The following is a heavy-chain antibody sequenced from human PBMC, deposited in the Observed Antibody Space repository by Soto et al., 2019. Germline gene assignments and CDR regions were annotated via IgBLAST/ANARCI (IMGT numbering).Heavy chain of an antibody. J-gene: IGHJ4*02. CDR1: GFTFSSYA. CDR3: AKSVKAARPYYFDY. D-gene: IGHD6-6*01. V-gene: IGHV3-23*01. CDR2: ISGGGSST. Sequence: GGSLRLSCAASGFTFSSYAMSWVRQAPGKGLEWVLAISGGGSSTYYADSVKGRFTISRDNSKNTLFLLMNSLRAEDTAIYYCAKSVKAARPYYFDYWGQGTLVTVSS.